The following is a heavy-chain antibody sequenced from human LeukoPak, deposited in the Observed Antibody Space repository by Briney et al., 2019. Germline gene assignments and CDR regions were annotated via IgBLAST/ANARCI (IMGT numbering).Heavy chain of an antibody. CDR2: IKQDGSEK. V-gene: IGHV3-7*01. D-gene: IGHD1-26*01. Sequence: GGSLRLSCAASGFTFSSYWMSWVRQAPGKGLEWVANIKQDGSEKYYVDSVKGRFTISRDSAKNSLYLQMNSLRAEDTAVYYCARDYSGTSNMGVYWGQGPLVTVSS. CDR1: GFTFSSYW. CDR3: ARDYSGTSNMGVY. J-gene: IGHJ4*02.